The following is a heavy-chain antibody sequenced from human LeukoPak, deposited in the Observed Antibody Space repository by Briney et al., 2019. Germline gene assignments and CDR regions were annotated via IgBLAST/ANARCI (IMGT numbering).Heavy chain of an antibody. CDR2: IDPSDSYI. CDR3: ARLLGYCGGGSGYGMDF. Sequence: GESLTISCKGSGYSFTSYWISWVRQMPGKGLEWMGRIDPSDSYINVSPSFQGHVTLSADRSITTAYLQLSSLKASDSAMYYCARLLGYCGGGSGYGMDFWGQGSLVTVYS. J-gene: IGHJ4*02. CDR1: GYSFTSYW. D-gene: IGHD2-15*01. V-gene: IGHV5-10-1*01.